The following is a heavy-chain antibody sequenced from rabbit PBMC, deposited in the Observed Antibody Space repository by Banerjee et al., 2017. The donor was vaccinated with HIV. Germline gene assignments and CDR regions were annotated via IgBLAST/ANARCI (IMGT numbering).Heavy chain of an antibody. CDR2: IYSSSGST. D-gene: IGHD6-1*01. CDR1: GFDFSSNA. CDR3: ARSYAGYASYGYDL. V-gene: IGHV1S45*01. Sequence: QEQLVESGGGLVQPEGSLTLTCKASGFDFSSNAMCWVRQAPGKGLEWIACIYSSSGSTYYASWAKGRFTISKTSSTTVTLQMTSLTAADTATYFCARSYAGYASYGYDLWGPGTLVTVS. J-gene: IGHJ6*01.